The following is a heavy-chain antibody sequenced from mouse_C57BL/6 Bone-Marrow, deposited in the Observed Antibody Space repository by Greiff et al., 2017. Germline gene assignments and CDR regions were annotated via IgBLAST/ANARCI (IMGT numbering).Heavy chain of an antibody. CDR1: GYTFTSYW. CDR3: AREMDV. D-gene: IGHD2-3*01. J-gene: IGHJ3*01. V-gene: IGHV1-69*01. Sequence: QVQLQQPGAELVMPGASVKLSCKASGYTFTSYWMHWVKQRPGQGLEWIGEIDPSDSYTNYNQKFKGKSTLTVDKSPSTAYMQLSSLTSEDSAVYYCAREMDVWGQGTLVTVSA. CDR2: IDPSDSYT.